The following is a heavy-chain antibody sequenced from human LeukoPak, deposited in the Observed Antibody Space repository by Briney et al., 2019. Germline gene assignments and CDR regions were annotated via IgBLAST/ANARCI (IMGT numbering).Heavy chain of an antibody. V-gene: IGHV3-21*01. Sequence: GGSLRLSCAASGFTFSSYSMNWVRQAPGKGLEWVSSISSSSSYIYYADSVKGRFTISRDNAKNSPYLQMNSLRAEDTAVYYCARGSTSLVDYWGQGTLVTVSS. CDR1: GFTFSSYS. CDR3: ARGSTSLVDY. D-gene: IGHD2-2*01. CDR2: ISSSSSYI. J-gene: IGHJ4*02.